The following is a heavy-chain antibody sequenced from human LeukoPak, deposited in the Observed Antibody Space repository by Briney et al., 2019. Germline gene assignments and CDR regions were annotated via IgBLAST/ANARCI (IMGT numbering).Heavy chain of an antibody. CDR2: IKQDGGEK. CDR1: GFTFSSYW. CDR3: SATRGHFDY. D-gene: IGHD3-10*01. Sequence: GGSLRLSCAASGFTFSSYWMSWVRQAPGKGLEWVANIKQDGGEKYYVDSVKGRFTISRDNAKNSLYLQMDSLTAEDTAVYYCSATRGHFDYWGQGTLVTVSS. J-gene: IGHJ4*02. V-gene: IGHV3-7*01.